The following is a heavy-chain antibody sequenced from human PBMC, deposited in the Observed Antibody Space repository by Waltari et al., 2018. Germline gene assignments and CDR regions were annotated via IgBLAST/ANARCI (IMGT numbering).Heavy chain of an antibody. CDR1: GGSISSSSYY. J-gene: IGHJ6*03. D-gene: IGHD2-2*01. Sequence: QLQLQESGPGLVKPSETLSLTCTVSGGSISSSSYYWGWIPQPPGKGLAWVGSIYYSGSTYYNPSLKSRVTISVDTSKNQFSLKLSSVTAADTAVYYCARHIKGAVVVPATTLYYYYYYYMDVWGKGTTVTVSS. CDR2: IYYSGST. CDR3: ARHIKGAVVVPATTLYYYYYYYMDV. V-gene: IGHV4-39*01.